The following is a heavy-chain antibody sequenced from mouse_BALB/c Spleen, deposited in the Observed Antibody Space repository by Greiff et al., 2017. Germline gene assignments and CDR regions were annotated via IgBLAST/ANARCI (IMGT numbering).Heavy chain of an antibody. CDR2: IDPENGNT. D-gene: IGHD2-3*01. V-gene: IGHV14-1*02. CDR1: GFNIKDYY. J-gene: IGHJ3*01. Sequence: VQLQQSGAELVRPGALVKLSCKASGFNIKDYYMHWVKQRPEQGLEWIGWIDPENGNTIYDPKFQGKASITADTSSNTAYLQLSSLTSEDTAVYYCALYDGTGAWFADWGQGTLVTVSA. CDR3: ALYDGTGAWFAD.